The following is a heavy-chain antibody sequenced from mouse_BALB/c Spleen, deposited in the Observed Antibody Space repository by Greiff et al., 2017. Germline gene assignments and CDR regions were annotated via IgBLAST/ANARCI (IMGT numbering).Heavy chain of an antibody. Sequence: EVKLMESGGGLVKPGGSLKLSCAASGFTFSSYTMSWVSQTPEKRLEWVATISSGGGNTYYPDSVKGRFTISRDNSKNNLYLQMSSLRSEDTALYYGARYDGKGYFEDWGAGTTVTVSS. CDR3: ARYDGKGYFED. D-gene: IGHD2-3*01. V-gene: IGHV5-9*03. CDR2: ISSGGGNT. CDR1: GFTFSSYT. J-gene: IGHJ1*01.